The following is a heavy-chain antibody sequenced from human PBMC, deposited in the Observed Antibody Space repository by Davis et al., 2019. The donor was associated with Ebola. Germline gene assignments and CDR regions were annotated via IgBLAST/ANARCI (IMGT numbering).Heavy chain of an antibody. D-gene: IGHD6-13*01. CDR3: ARQTGLAAAGRGVDY. CDR1: GDSIKSYY. Sequence: MPSETLSLTCSVSGDSIKSYYWSWIRQPPGKGLEWIGYIFHTVDTTYNPSLRRRVTIFVDTSKNQFSLKLSSVTAADTAVYYCARQTGLAAAGRGVDYWGQGTLVTVSS. V-gene: IGHV4-59*08. J-gene: IGHJ4*02. CDR2: IFHTVDT.